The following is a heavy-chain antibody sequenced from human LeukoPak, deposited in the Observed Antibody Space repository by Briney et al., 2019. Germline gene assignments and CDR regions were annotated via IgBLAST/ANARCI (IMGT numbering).Heavy chain of an antibody. Sequence: GGSLRLSCAASGFTFSSYAMHWVRQAPGKGLEWVAVISYDGSNKYYADPVKGRFTISRDNSKNTLYLQMNSLRAEDTAVYYCAREISEAYYYYGMDVWGQGTTVTVSS. V-gene: IGHV3-30*04. J-gene: IGHJ6*02. CDR1: GFTFSSYA. CDR3: AREISEAYYYYGMDV. D-gene: IGHD3-3*02. CDR2: ISYDGSNK.